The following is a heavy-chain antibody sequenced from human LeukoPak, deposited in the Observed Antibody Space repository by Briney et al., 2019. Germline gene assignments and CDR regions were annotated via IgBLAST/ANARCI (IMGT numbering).Heavy chain of an antibody. D-gene: IGHD2-15*01. CDR3: ARGIRYCSGGSCFFYYYYMDV. Sequence: PSETLSLTCTVSGGSISSSSYYWGWIRQPPGKGLEWIGSIYYSGSTYYNPSLKSRVTISVDTSKNQFSLKLSSVTAADTAVYYCARGIRYCSGGSCFFYYYYMDVWGKGTTVTVSS. CDR1: GGSISSSSYY. V-gene: IGHV4-39*07. J-gene: IGHJ6*03. CDR2: IYYSGST.